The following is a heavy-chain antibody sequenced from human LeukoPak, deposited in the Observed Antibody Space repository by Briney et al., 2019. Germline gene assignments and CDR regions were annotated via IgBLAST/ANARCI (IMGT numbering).Heavy chain of an antibody. CDR2: INHSGYT. D-gene: IGHD2-21*02. CDR1: GVSFDDYY. CDR3: TRMTAGHDY. J-gene: IGHJ4*02. V-gene: IGHV4-34*01. Sequence: TPSETLSLTCAVSGVSFDDYYWSWVRQTPGKGLEWIGEINHSGYTNDSPSLKSRVTLPIDTSRKQFSLNLRSVTVADTGIYYCTRMTAGHDYWGQGTLVTVSS.